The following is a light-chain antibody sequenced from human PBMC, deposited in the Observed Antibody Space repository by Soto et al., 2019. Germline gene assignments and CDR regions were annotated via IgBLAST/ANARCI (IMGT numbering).Light chain of an antibody. J-gene: IGKJ4*01. Sequence: DIQMTQSPSTLSASVGDRVTITCRASQSISSWLAWYQQKPGQAPKLLIYKASSLESGVPSRVSGSGSGTEFTLTISSLQPDDFATFYCQQYNSYPLTFGAGTKVEVK. CDR2: KAS. CDR3: QQYNSYPLT. CDR1: QSISSW. V-gene: IGKV1-5*03.